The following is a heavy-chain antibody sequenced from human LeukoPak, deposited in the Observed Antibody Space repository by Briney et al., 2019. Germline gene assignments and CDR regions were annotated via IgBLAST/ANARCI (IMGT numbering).Heavy chain of an antibody. CDR3: ARGRGGDGYNYSHLDY. J-gene: IGHJ4*02. D-gene: IGHD5-24*01. CDR2: ISYDGSNK. Sequence: GGPLGLPLAASGFPFRSFVWHGFGRPPARGREGVAVISYDGSNKYYADSVKGRFIISRDNSKNTLYLQMNSLRAEDTAVYYCARGRGGDGYNYSHLDYWGQGTLVTVSS. V-gene: IGHV3-30-3*01. CDR1: GFPFRSFV.